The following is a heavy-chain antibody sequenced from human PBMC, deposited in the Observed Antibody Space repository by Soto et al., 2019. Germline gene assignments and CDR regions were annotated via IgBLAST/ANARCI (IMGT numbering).Heavy chain of an antibody. J-gene: IGHJ4*02. CDR2: IYYSGST. D-gene: IGHD2-15*01. Sequence: QLQLQESGPGLVKPSETLSLTCTVSGGSISSSSYYWGWIRQPPGKGLEWIGSIYYSGSTYYNPSLNSRVTISVDTSKNQFSLKLSCVTAAYTAVYYCATTPHGYCSGGTCTVIYDWGQATLVTVSS. V-gene: IGHV4-39*01. CDR3: ATTPHGYCSGGTCTVIYD. CDR1: GGSISSSSYY.